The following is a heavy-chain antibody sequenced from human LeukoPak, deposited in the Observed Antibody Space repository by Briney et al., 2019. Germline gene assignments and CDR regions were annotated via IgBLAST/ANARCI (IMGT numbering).Heavy chain of an antibody. CDR1: GGTFSSYA. CDR3: ARAQSGSYLDYFDY. Sequence: SVKVPCKASGGTFSSYAISWVRQAPGQGLEWMGGIIPIFGTANYAQKFQGRVTITTDKSTSTAYMELSSLRSEDTAVYYCARAQSGSYLDYFDYWGQGTLVTVSS. J-gene: IGHJ4*02. D-gene: IGHD1-26*01. CDR2: IIPIFGTA. V-gene: IGHV1-69*05.